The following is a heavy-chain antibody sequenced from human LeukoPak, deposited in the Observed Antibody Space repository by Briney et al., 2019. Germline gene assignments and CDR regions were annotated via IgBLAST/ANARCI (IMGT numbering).Heavy chain of an antibody. J-gene: IGHJ3*02. V-gene: IGHV3-53*01. CDR2: IYSGGST. D-gene: IGHD2-2*01. CDR1: GFTVSSNY. CDR3: ARDRRYCSSTSCYALAFDI. Sequence: GGSLRLSCAASGFTVSSNYMSWVRQAPGKGLEWVSVIYSGGSTYYADSVKGRFTISRDNSKNTLYLQMNSLRAEDTAVYYSARDRRYCSSTSCYALAFDIWGQGTMVTVSS.